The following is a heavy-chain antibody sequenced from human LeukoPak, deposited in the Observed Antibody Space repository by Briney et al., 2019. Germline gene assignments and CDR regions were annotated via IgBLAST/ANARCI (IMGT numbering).Heavy chain of an antibody. D-gene: IGHD2-2*01. V-gene: IGHV3-23*01. Sequence: PGGSLRLSCAASGFTFSTYAMSWVRQAPGKGLEWVSYISGSGGSTYDADSVKGRFTISRDNSKNTLYLQMNSLTAEDTAVYYCARGWKTRYCSSTSCYADYWGQGTLVTVSS. CDR2: ISGSGGST. J-gene: IGHJ4*02. CDR3: ARGWKTRYCSSTSCYADY. CDR1: GFTFSTYA.